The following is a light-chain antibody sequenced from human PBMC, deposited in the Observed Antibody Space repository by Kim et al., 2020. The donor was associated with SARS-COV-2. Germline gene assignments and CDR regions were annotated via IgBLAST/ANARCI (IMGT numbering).Light chain of an antibody. Sequence: DIVMTQSPDSLAVSLGERATINCKSSQSVLFTSNNKNYLAWYQQKPGQPPKLLIYWASTRESGVPDRFSGSGSGTDFTLTISSLQAEDVATYYCQQYYTTPQTFGGGTKVDIK. V-gene: IGKV4-1*01. J-gene: IGKJ4*01. CDR2: WAS. CDR1: QSVLFTSNNKNY. CDR3: QQYYTTPQT.